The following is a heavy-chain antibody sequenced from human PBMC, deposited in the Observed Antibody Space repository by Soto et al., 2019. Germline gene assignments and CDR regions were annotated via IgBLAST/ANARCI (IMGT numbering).Heavy chain of an antibody. J-gene: IGHJ4*02. CDR3: ARARIVAAGTIVYY. D-gene: IGHD6-13*01. Sequence: SETLSLTCAVSGYSITGGYYCGWSRQPPGKGLEWIGSIYHSGHTYYNPSLRSRFTISIDTSKSHFSLRVSSVSAADTAVYFCARARIVAAGTIVYYWGQGTLVTVAS. V-gene: IGHV4-38-2*01. CDR2: IYHSGHT. CDR1: GYSITGGYY.